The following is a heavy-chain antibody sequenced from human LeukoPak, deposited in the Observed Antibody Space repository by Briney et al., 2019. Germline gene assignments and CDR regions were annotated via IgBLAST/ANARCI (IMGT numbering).Heavy chain of an antibody. CDR2: VSSSSYL. CDR3: ARRDSTNVGSSSDY. D-gene: IGHD6-6*01. CDR1: GFTFSSFS. J-gene: IGHJ4*02. Sequence: PGESLRLSCAASGFTFSSFSMNWVRQAPGKGLEWVSSVSSSSYLYYADSVKGRFTISRDNAKNSLYLQMNSLRAEDTAVYCCARRDSTNVGSSSDYWGQGTLVTVSS. V-gene: IGHV3-21*01.